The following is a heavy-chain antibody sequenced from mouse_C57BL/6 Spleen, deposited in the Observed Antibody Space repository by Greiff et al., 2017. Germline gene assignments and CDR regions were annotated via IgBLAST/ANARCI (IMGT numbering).Heavy chain of an antibody. D-gene: IGHD2-10*02. CDR2: IDPETGGT. J-gene: IGHJ4*01. CDR3: TGSRMNYYAMDY. CDR1: GYTFTDYE. Sequence: QVQLQQSGAELVRPGASVTLSCKASGYTFTDYEMHWVKQTPVHGLEWIGAIDPETGGTAYNQKFKGKAILTADKSSSTAYMELRSLTSEDSAVYYCTGSRMNYYAMDYWGQGTSVTVSS. V-gene: IGHV1-15*01.